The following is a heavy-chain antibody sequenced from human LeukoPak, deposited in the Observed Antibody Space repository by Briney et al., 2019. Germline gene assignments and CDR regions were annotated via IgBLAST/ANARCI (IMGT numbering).Heavy chain of an antibody. D-gene: IGHD3-16*01. Sequence: PGGSLSLSCAASGFTFSSAWMTWVRQAPGKGLEWVATIKDDGSDKYYVDSVKGRFTISRDNAKKSLWLQMNSLRVEDTAMYYCADLGSRDWGQGTLVTVSS. CDR1: GFTFSSAW. CDR2: IKDDGSDK. CDR3: ADLGSRD. V-gene: IGHV3-7*01. J-gene: IGHJ4*02.